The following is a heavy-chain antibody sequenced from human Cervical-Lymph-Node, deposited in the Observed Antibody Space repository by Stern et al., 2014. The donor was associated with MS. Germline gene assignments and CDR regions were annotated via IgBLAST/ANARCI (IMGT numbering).Heavy chain of an antibody. CDR3: AHGAAVAGSRYYYYYGMDV. V-gene: IGHV2-5*02. CDR1: GFSLSTSGVG. CDR2: IYWDDDK. D-gene: IGHD6-19*01. J-gene: IGHJ6*02. Sequence: QVTLKESGPTLVKPTQTLTLTCTFSGFSLSTSGVGVGWIRQPPGKALEXLALIYWDDDKRYSPSLKSRLTITKDTSKNQVVLTMTNMDPVDTATYYCAHGAAVAGSRYYYYYGMDVWGQGTTVTVSS.